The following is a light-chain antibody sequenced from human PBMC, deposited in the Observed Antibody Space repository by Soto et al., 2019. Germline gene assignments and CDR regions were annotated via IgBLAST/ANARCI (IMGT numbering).Light chain of an antibody. Sequence: QSALTQPASVSGSPGQSITISCTGTSSDVGGYNFVSWYQQHPGQAPTLMIFDLTYRPTGVSNRFSGSKSGNTAYLTISGLQAEDEADYFCSSYTSSSLRFVFGTGTKLTVL. CDR1: SSDVGGYNF. V-gene: IGLV2-14*03. CDR2: DLT. CDR3: SSYTSSSLRFV. J-gene: IGLJ1*01.